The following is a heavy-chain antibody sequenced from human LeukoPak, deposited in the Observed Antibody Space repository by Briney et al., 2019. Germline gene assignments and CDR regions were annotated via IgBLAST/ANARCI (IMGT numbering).Heavy chain of an antibody. D-gene: IGHD4-23*01. V-gene: IGHV1-46*01. CDR2: INPSGGST. CDR3: AREVGTTVVTPLDY. Sequence: ASVKVSCKASGYTFTSNYIHWVRQAPGQGLEWMGIINPSGGSTSYAQKFQGRVTMTRETSTSTVYMELSSLRSEDTAVYYCAREVGTTVVTPLDYWGQGTLVTVSS. J-gene: IGHJ4*02. CDR1: GYTFTSNY.